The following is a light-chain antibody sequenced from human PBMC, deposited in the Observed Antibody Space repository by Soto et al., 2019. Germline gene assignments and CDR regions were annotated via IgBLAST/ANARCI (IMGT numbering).Light chain of an antibody. J-gene: IGLJ1*01. CDR1: SSDVGAYIH. CDR2: DVS. V-gene: IGLV2-14*03. Sequence: QSALTQPASVSGSPGQSIAISCTGTSSDVGAYIHVSWYQQHPGKAPKLILYDVSNRPSGVSDRFSGSKSGNTASLTISGLQAEDEADYYCTSYTTSGTYVFGAGTKLTVL. CDR3: TSYTTSGTYV.